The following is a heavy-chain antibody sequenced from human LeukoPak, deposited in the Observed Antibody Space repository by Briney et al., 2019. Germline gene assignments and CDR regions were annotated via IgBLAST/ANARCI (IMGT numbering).Heavy chain of an antibody. J-gene: IGHJ3*02. CDR2: IYYTGST. D-gene: IGHD5-12*01. CDR1: GGSISTYY. CDR3: ARVFGSGYDFRGAFDI. Sequence: SETLSLTCTVSGGSISTYYWSWIRQPPGKGLEWIGYIYYTGSTNYNPSLKSRVTISVDTSKIQFSLKLSSVTAADTAVYYCARVFGSGYDFRGAFDIWGQGTMVTVSS. V-gene: IGHV4-59*01.